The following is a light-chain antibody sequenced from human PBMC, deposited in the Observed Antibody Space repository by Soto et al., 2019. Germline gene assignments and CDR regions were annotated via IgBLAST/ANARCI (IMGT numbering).Light chain of an antibody. Sequence: AIQMTQSPSSLSASVGDRVTITCRASQYIRNELGWYQQKPGKAPKALIYGVSNLQSGVPSRFSGSGSGTAFTLTISSLQPEDFAVYYCLQDHNYPRTFGQGTKVDIK. J-gene: IGKJ1*01. CDR2: GVS. CDR3: LQDHNYPRT. CDR1: QYIRNE. V-gene: IGKV1-6*01.